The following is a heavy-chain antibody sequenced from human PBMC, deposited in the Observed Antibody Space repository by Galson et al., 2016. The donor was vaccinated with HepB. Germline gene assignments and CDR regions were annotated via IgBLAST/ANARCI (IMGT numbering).Heavy chain of an antibody. CDR1: GFTFSSYS. D-gene: IGHD1-14*01. V-gene: IGHV3-21*04. J-gene: IGHJ4*02. CDR2: IRSSSTYI. Sequence: SLRLSCAASGFTFSSYSLHWARQAPGKGLEWVSFIRSSSTYIYYADTVRGRFTISRDNAKNSLYLQMNSLRAEDTAVFYCANHRGWGQGTLVTVSS. CDR3: ANHRG.